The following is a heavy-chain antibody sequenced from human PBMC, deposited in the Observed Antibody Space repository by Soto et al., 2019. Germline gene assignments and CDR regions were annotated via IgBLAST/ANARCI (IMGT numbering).Heavy chain of an antibody. J-gene: IGHJ4*02. CDR2: INPSFGTA. CDR1: GYTFTSYY. V-gene: IGHV1-46*01. CDR3: ARVRNWRSSGYYGSGEHFDY. D-gene: IGHD3-10*01. Sequence: ASVKVSCKASGYTFTSYYMHWVRQAPGQGLEWMGIINPSFGTASYAQKFQGRVTITADESTSTAYMELSSLRSEDTAVYYFARVRNWRSSGYYGSGEHFDYWGQGTLVTVSS.